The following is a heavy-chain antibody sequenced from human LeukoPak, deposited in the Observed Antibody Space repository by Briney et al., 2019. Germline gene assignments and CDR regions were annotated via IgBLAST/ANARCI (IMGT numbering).Heavy chain of an antibody. J-gene: IGHJ5*02. Sequence: PGGSLRHSCGASGFTFDDYGMTRVRPAPGKGLEWGSGINWNGGNTRYADSVKGRFTISRDNAKNSLYLQMNSLRAEDTALYYCARTPYDSSGYPAWGQGTLVTVSS. D-gene: IGHD3-22*01. CDR1: GFTFDDYG. CDR3: ARTPYDSSGYPA. V-gene: IGHV3-20*04. CDR2: INWNGGNT.